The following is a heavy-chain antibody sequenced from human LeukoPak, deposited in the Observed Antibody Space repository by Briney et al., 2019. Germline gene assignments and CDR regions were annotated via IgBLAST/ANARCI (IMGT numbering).Heavy chain of an antibody. CDR2: IYYSGST. CDR1: GGSISSYY. Sequence: SETLSLTCTVSGGSISSYYWSWIRQPPGKGLEWIGYIYYSGSTNYNPSLKSRVTISVDTSKNQFSLKLSSVTAADTAVYYCARVRYYYYYYMGVWGERTTVTVSS. CDR3: ARVRYYYYYYMGV. V-gene: IGHV4-59*08. J-gene: IGHJ6*03. D-gene: IGHD3-10*01.